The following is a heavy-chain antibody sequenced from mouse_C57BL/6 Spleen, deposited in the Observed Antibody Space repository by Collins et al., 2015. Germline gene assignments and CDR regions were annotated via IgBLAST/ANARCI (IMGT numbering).Heavy chain of an antibody. CDR1: GYALSSYW. CDR2: ILPGSGST. CDR3: ASEGYPAWFAY. V-gene: IGHV1-9*01. D-gene: IGHD2-3*01. J-gene: IGHJ3*01. Sequence: QVQLQQSGAELMKPGASVKISCKATGYALSSYWIEWVKQRPGHGLEWIGEILPGSGSTNYNEKFKGKATFTADTSSNTAYMQLSSLTSEDSAVYYCASEGYPAWFAYWGQGTLVTVSA.